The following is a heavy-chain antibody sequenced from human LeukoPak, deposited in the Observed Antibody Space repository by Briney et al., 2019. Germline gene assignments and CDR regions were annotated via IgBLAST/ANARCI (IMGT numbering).Heavy chain of an antibody. D-gene: IGHD4-23*01. CDR1: GFTFSSYD. CDR3: ARGDPDGNIDI. V-gene: IGHV3-13*01. J-gene: IGHJ3*02. CDR2: IGTAGDT. Sequence: GGSLRLSCAASGFTFSSYDMHWVRQATGKGLEWVSAIGTAGDTYYPGSVKGRFTISRENAKNSLYLQMNSLRAGDTAVYYCARGDPDGNIDIWGQGTMVTVSS.